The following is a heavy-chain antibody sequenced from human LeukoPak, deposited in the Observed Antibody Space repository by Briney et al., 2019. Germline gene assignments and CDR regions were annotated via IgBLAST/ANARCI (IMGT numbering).Heavy chain of an antibody. CDR3: ARGPTVGITFGGVIVTDFDY. CDR2: MNPNSGNT. D-gene: IGHD3-16*02. J-gene: IGHJ4*02. CDR1: GYTFTSYD. V-gene: IGHV1-8*01. Sequence: ASVKVSCKASGYTFTSYDINWERQATGQGLEWMGWMNPNSGNTGYAQKFQGRVTMTRNTSISTAYMELSSLRSEDTAVYYCARGPTVGITFGGVIVTDFDYWGQGTLVTVSS.